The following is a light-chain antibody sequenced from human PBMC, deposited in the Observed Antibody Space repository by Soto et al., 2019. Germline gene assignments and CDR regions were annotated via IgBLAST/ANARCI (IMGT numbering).Light chain of an antibody. Sequence: DIVMTQSPLSLPVTPGEPASISCRSSQSLLHSNGYNYLDWYLQKPGQSPQLLIYLGSNRASGVPGRFRGSGSSTDFTLKISRVEAEDVGVYYCMQALQTPFTFGPGTKVDIK. J-gene: IGKJ3*01. V-gene: IGKV2-28*01. CDR2: LGS. CDR1: QSLLHSNGYNY. CDR3: MQALQTPFT.